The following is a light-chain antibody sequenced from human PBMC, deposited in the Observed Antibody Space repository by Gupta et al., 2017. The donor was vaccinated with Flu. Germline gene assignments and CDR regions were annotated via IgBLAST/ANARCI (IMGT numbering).Light chain of an antibody. V-gene: IGKV4-1*01. Sequence: DMVTTQSPDSLAVSPRERATINCKSSQSVLYSSNNRNYLAWYQQKPAQSPKLLIYWASTRESGVPDRFSGSGSGTDFTLTISSLQDEDVAFYYWQQYYTARTFGAGTKVDVK. CDR2: WAS. CDR3: QQYYTART. CDR1: QSVLYSSNNRNY. J-gene: IGKJ3*01.